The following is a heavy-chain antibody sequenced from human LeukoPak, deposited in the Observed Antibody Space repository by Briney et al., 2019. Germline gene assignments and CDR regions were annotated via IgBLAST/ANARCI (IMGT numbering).Heavy chain of an antibody. CDR2: IKQDGSEK. Sequence: GGSLRLSCAASGFTFSSYWMNWVRQAPGKGLEWVANIKQDGSEKYYVDSVKGRFTISRDNGKNSLSLQMNSLRAEDTAVYYCARERGGIVVVITSAFDIWGQGTMVTVSS. V-gene: IGHV3-7*01. J-gene: IGHJ3*02. CDR3: ARERGGIVVVITSAFDI. D-gene: IGHD3-22*01. CDR1: GFTFSSYW.